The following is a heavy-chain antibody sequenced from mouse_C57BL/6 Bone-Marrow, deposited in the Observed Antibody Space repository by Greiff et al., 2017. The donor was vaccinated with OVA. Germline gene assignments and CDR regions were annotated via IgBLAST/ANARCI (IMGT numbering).Heavy chain of an antibody. CDR2: IYPRSGNT. D-gene: IGHD1-1*01. CDR1: GYTFTSYG. Sequence: QVTLKESGAELARPGASVKLSCKASGYTFTSYGISWVKQRTGQGLEWIGEIYPRSGNTYYNEKFKGKATLTADKSSSTAYMELRSLTSEDSAVYFCARSGMDYGSSYLYWYFDVWGTGTTVTVSS. J-gene: IGHJ1*03. CDR3: ARSGMDYGSSYLYWYFDV. V-gene: IGHV1-81*01.